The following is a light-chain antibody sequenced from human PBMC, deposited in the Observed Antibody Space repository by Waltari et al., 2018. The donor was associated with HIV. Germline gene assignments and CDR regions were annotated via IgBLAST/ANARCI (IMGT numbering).Light chain of an antibody. J-gene: IGKJ5*01. Sequence: EIVLTQSPGTLSLSPGERATLSCRASRSVSSNFVAWYQQKPGQAPRLLIYGASSRATGIPDRFSGGGSGTDFTLTISRLEPEDFAVYYCQQYGSSSITFGQGTRLEIK. V-gene: IGKV3-20*01. CDR2: GAS. CDR3: QQYGSSSIT. CDR1: RSVSSNF.